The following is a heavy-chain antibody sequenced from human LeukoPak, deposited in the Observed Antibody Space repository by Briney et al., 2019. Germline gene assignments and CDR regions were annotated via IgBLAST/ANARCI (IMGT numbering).Heavy chain of an antibody. Sequence: PSETLSLTCAVYGGSFSGYYWSWIRQPPGKGLEWIGEINHSGSTNYNPSLKSRATISVDTSKNQFSLKLSSVTAADTAVYYCARGLSGSGSWGQGTLVTVSS. D-gene: IGHD3-10*01. CDR2: INHSGST. CDR1: GGSFSGYY. CDR3: ARGLSGSGS. J-gene: IGHJ5*02. V-gene: IGHV4-34*01.